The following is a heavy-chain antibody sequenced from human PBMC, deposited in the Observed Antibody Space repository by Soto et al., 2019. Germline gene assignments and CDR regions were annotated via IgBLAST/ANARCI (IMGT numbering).Heavy chain of an antibody. J-gene: IGHJ1*01. CDR2: IYYSGST. CDR3: ARSGIAAALAFSAEYFQH. V-gene: IGHV4-59*08. D-gene: IGHD6-13*01. CDR1: GGSISSYY. Sequence: QVQLQESGPRLVKPSETLSLTCTVSGGSISSYYWSWIRQPPGKGLEWIGYIYYSGSTNYNPSLKSRVTISVDTSKNQFSLKLSSVTAADTAVYYCARSGIAAALAFSAEYFQHWGQGTLVTVSS.